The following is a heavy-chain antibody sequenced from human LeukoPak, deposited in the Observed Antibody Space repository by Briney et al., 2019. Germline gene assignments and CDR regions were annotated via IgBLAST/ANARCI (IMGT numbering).Heavy chain of an antibody. CDR2: INSDGSST. Sequence: PGGSLRLSCAASGFTFSSYWMHWVRQAPGKGLVWVSRINSDGSSTSYADSVKGRFTISRDNANNTLYLQMNSLRAEDTAVYYCARGGPISSSWYRYYYYGMDVWGQGTTVTVSS. V-gene: IGHV3-74*01. J-gene: IGHJ6*02. CDR3: ARGGPISSSWYRYYYYGMDV. D-gene: IGHD6-13*01. CDR1: GFTFSSYW.